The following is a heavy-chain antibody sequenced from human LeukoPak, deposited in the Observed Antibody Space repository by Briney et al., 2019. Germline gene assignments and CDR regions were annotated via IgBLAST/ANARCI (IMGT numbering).Heavy chain of an antibody. Sequence: GGSLRLSCAASGFTFSSYAMSWVRQAPGKGLEWVSAISGSGGSTYYADSVEGRFTISRDNSKNTLYLQMNSLRAEDTAVYYCAKDLSGSYRTFGYWGQGTLVTVSS. CDR2: ISGSGGST. CDR3: AKDLSGSYRTFGY. J-gene: IGHJ4*02. V-gene: IGHV3-23*01. D-gene: IGHD1-26*01. CDR1: GFTFSSYA.